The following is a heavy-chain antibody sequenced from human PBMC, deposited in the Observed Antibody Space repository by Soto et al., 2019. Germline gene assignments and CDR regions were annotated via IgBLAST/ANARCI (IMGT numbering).Heavy chain of an antibody. J-gene: IGHJ6*02. D-gene: IGHD6-19*01. V-gene: IGHV3-33*01. CDR1: GFTFSSYG. Sequence: VGSLRLSCAASGFTFSSYGMHWVRQAPGKGLEWVAVIWYDGSNKYYADSVKGRFTISRDNSKNTLYLQMNSLRAEDTAVYYCARDLDSCSDPPPCYYYGMDVWGQGTTVTVSS. CDR2: IWYDGSNK. CDR3: ARDLDSCSDPPPCYYYGMDV.